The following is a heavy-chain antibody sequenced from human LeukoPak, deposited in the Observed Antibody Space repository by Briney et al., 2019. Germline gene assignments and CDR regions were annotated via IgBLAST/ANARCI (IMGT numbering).Heavy chain of an antibody. CDR3: ARGGEWFGP. Sequence: GASVKVSCKVSGGSFSDYTITWVRQAPGQGLEWIGRVIPILGIVNYAQGFQGRVTITADKSTRTHYMELSSLRSDDTAVYYCARGGEWFGPWGQGTLVTVSS. J-gene: IGHJ5*02. D-gene: IGHD3-10*01. CDR1: GGSFSDYT. CDR2: VIPILGIV. V-gene: IGHV1-69*02.